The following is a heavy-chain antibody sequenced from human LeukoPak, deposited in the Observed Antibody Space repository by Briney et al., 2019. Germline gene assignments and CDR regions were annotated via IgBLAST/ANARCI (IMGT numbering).Heavy chain of an antibody. CDR2: INSDGSST. V-gene: IGHV3-74*01. Sequence: GGSLRLSCAASGFTFTTYWMHWVRHAPGKGLVWVSRINSDGSSTNYADSVKGRFIISRDNDKNRVYVQMNRLRADDRGVYYCARGPAYYFDTSCYHSGYWGQGTLVTVSS. J-gene: IGHJ4*02. CDR3: ARGPAYYFDTSCYHSGY. D-gene: IGHD3-22*01. CDR1: GFTFTTYW.